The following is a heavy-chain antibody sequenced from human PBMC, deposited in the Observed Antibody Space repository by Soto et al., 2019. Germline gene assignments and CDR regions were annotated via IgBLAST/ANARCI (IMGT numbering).Heavy chain of an antibody. CDR3: ARSSSSLYYYYGMDV. Sequence: PGGSLRLSCAASGFTFSSYAMHWARQAPGKGLEWVAVISYDGSNKYYADSVKGRFTISRDNSKNTLYLQMNSLRAEDTAVYYCARSSSSLYYYYGMDVWGQGTTVTVSS. D-gene: IGHD6-6*01. J-gene: IGHJ6*02. V-gene: IGHV3-30-3*01. CDR1: GFTFSSYA. CDR2: ISYDGSNK.